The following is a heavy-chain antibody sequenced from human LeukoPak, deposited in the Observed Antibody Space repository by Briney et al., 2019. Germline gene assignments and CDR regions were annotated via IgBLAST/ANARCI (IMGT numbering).Heavy chain of an antibody. CDR3: AEPGITMIGGV. Sequence: PGGSLRLSCAASGFTFSSYAMHWVRQAPGKGLEWVAVISYDGSNKYYADFVKGRFTISRDNAKNSLYLQMNSLRAEDTAVYYCAEPGITMIGGVWGKGTTVTISS. J-gene: IGHJ6*04. V-gene: IGHV3-30*04. CDR1: GFTFSSYA. CDR2: ISYDGSNK. D-gene: IGHD3-10*02.